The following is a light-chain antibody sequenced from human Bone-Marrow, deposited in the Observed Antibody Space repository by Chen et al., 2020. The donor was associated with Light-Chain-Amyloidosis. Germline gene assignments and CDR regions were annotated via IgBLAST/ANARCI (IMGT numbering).Light chain of an antibody. CDR3: QSADSSGTYEVI. J-gene: IGLJ2*01. V-gene: IGLV3-25*03. CDR1: DLPTKY. CDR2: RDT. Sequence: SYELTQPPSVSVSPGQTARITCSGDDLPTKYAYWYQQKPGQAPVLVIHRDTERPSGISELFSGSSSGTTATLTISGVPAEDEADYHCQSADSSGTYEVIFGGGTKLTVL.